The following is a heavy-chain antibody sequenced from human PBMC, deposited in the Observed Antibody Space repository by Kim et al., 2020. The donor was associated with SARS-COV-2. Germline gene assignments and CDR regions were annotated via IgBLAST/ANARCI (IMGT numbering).Heavy chain of an antibody. CDR3: AKSVSSLGRLHYYSYYGMDV. J-gene: IGHJ6*02. V-gene: IGHV3-23*01. D-gene: IGHD3-16*01. Sequence: GRFTISRDNSKNTLYLQMNSLRAEDTAVYYCAKSVSSLGRLHYYSYYGMDVWGQGTTVTVAS.